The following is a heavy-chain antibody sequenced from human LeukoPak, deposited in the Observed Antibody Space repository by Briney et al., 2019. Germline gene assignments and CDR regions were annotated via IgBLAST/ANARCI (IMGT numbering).Heavy chain of an antibody. J-gene: IGHJ5*02. D-gene: IGHD5-12*01. V-gene: IGHV1-69*02. Sequence: PKASVKVSCKASGGTFSSYTIGSVRQAPGQGLEWMGRIIPILGIANYAQKFQGRVTITADKSTSTAYMELSSLRSEDTAVYYCATTPPVATTREDWFDPWGQGTLVTVSS. CDR3: ATTPPVATTREDWFDP. CDR2: IIPILGIA. CDR1: GGTFSSYT.